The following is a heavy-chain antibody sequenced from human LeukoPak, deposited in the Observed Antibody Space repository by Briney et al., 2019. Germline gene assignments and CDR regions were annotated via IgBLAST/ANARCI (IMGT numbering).Heavy chain of an antibody. D-gene: IGHD6-13*01. CDR2: ISSNGGST. CDR1: GFTFSSYA. CDR3: VKLYSSSWLDDFDI. V-gene: IGHV3-64D*06. Sequence: GGSLRLSCSASGFTFSSYAMHWVRQAPGKGLEYGSAISSNGGSTYYADSVKGRFTISRDNSKNTLYLQMSSLRAEDTAVYYCVKLYSSSWLDDFDIWGQGTMVTVSS. J-gene: IGHJ3*02.